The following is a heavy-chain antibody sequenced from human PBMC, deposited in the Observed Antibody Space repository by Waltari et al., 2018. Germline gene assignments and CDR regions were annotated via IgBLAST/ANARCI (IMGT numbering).Heavy chain of an antibody. CDR2: IKSKTDGGTT. D-gene: IGHD6-13*01. CDR3: TTNLQGQQLVVSDY. J-gene: IGHJ4*02. CDR1: GFPFSNAW. V-gene: IGHV3-15*01. Sequence: EVQLVESGGGLVKPGGSLRLSCAASGFPFSNAWMRWVRQAPGKGLEWVGRIKSKTDGGTTDYAAPVKGRFTISRDDSKNTLYLQMNSLKTEDTAVYYCTTNLQGQQLVVSDYWGQGTLVTVSS.